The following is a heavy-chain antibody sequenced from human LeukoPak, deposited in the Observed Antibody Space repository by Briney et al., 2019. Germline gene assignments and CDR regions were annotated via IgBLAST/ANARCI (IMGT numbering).Heavy chain of an antibody. CDR2: FYPEDGET. Sequence: GASVKVSCKVSGYTLTELSMHWVRQAPGKGLEWMGGFYPEDGETIYAQKFQGRVTMTEDTSTDTAYMELSSLRSEDTAVYYCATGVPNYDILTGYSFRPYGMDVWGQGTTVTVSS. J-gene: IGHJ6*02. D-gene: IGHD3-9*01. V-gene: IGHV1-24*01. CDR3: ATGVPNYDILTGYSFRPYGMDV. CDR1: GYTLTELS.